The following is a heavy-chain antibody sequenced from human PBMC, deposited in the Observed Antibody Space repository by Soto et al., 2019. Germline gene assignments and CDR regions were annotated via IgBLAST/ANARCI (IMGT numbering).Heavy chain of an antibody. V-gene: IGHV1-69*13. CDR2: IIPIFGTA. CDR3: ARVGTIFGVVIIGNNWFDP. Sequence: GASVKVSCKASGGTFSSYAISWVRQAPGQGLEWMGGIIPIFGTANYAQKFQGRVTITADESTSTAYMELSSLRSEDTAVYYCARVGTIFGVVIIGNNWFDPWGQGTLVTVSS. J-gene: IGHJ5*02. D-gene: IGHD3-3*01. CDR1: GGTFSSYA.